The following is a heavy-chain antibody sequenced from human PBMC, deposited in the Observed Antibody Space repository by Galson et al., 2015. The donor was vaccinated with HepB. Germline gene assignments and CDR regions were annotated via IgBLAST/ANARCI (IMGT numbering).Heavy chain of an antibody. CDR2: IRSKAYGGTT. CDR1: GFTFGDYA. CDR3: TREDGYCSGGSCLNIYYYYGMDV. V-gene: IGHV3-49*04. Sequence: SLRLSCAASGFTFGDYAMSWVRQAPGKGLEWVGFIRSKAYGGTTEYAASVKGRFTISRDDSKSIAYLQMNSLKTEDTAVYYCTREDGYCSGGSCLNIYYYYGMDVWGQGTTVTVSS. J-gene: IGHJ6*02. D-gene: IGHD2-15*01.